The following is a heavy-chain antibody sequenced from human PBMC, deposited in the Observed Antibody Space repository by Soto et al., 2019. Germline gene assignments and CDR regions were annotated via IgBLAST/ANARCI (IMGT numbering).Heavy chain of an antibody. V-gene: IGHV1-69*01. CDR3: ARSTPYSSSWYDAFDI. J-gene: IGHJ3*02. CDR1: GGTFSSYA. CDR2: IIHIFGTT. Sequence: QVQLVQSGAEVKKPGSSVKVSCKASGGTFSSYAISWVRQAPGQGLEWMGGIIHIFGTTNYAQKFQGRVTITADESTSTAYMELRSLRSEDTVVYYCARSTPYSSSWYDAFDIWGQGTMVTGSS. D-gene: IGHD6-13*01.